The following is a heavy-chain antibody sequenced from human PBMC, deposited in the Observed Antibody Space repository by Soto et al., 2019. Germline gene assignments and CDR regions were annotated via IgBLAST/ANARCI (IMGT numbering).Heavy chain of an antibody. CDR2: IYYSGST. D-gene: IGHD3-22*01. CDR1: GGSISSYY. Sequence: PSETLSLTCTVSGGSISSYYWSWIRQPPGKGLEWIGYIYYSGSTNYNPSLKSRVTISVDTSKNQFSLKLSSVTAADTAVYYCARELYAESDYYDSSGYPPGSWFDPWGQGTLVTVSS. J-gene: IGHJ5*02. V-gene: IGHV4-59*01. CDR3: ARELYAESDYYDSSGYPPGSWFDP.